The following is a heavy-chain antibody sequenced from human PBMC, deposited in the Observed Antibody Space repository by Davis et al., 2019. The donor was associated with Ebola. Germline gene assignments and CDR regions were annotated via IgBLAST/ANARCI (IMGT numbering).Heavy chain of an antibody. V-gene: IGHV3-21*01. CDR2: ISSSSNYI. CDR3: AREYSRLHFSSDY. J-gene: IGHJ4*02. D-gene: IGHD6-13*01. Sequence: GGSLRLSCAASRFTFSSYSMNWVRQAPGKGLEWVSSISSSSNYIYYADSVKGRFTISRDNAKNSLYLQMKSLRAEDTAVYYCAREYSRLHFSSDYWGKGTLVTVSS. CDR1: RFTFSSYS.